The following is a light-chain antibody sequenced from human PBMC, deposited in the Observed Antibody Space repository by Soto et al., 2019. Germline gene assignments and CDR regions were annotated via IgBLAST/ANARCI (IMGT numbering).Light chain of an antibody. J-gene: IGKJ2*01. CDR1: ESVSSS. Sequence: EIVVTQSQASLSLSPRDRATLPCRAIESVSSSLVWYQHKPGQAPRVLMSHASNRAPGIPARFSGSGSGTDFTLTISGVEPEDMAVYYCQQRITWPPMYTFGHGTRLDIK. CDR2: HAS. CDR3: QQRITWPPMYT. V-gene: IGKV3-11*01.